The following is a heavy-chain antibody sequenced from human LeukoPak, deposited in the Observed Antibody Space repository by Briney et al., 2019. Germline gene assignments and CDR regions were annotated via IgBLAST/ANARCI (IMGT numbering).Heavy chain of an antibody. CDR2: IYHSGST. V-gene: IGHV4-38-2*02. CDR3: ARVFWTGDSSGYYPVRYFDY. Sequence: SETLSLTCTVSGYSISSGYYWGWIRQPPGKGLEWIGSIYHSGSTYYNPSLKSRVTISVDTSKNQFSLKLSSLTAADTAVYYCARVFWTGDSSGYYPVRYFDYWGQGTLVTVSS. D-gene: IGHD3-22*01. J-gene: IGHJ4*02. CDR1: GYSISSGYY.